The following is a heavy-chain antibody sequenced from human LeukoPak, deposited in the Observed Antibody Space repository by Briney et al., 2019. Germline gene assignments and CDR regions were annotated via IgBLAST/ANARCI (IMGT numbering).Heavy chain of an antibody. CDR2: ISGSAETT. CDR1: AFTFNIYA. V-gene: IGHV3-23*01. J-gene: IGHJ4*02. D-gene: IGHD6-6*01. CDR3: AKDPPYEYIEQLVGFFDY. Sequence: GGSLRLSCEASAFTFNIYAMSWVRQVPGKGREWVSSISGSAETTDYADSVKGRFTISRDNSKNTLYLQMNSLRAEDTAVYYCAKDPPYEYIEQLVGFFDYWGQGTLVTVSS.